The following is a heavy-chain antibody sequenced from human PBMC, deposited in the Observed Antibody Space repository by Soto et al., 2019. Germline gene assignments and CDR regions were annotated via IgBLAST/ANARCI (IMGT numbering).Heavy chain of an antibody. D-gene: IGHD6-19*01. CDR1: GGTFSSYA. Sequence: ASVKVSCKASGGTFSSYAISWVRQAPGQGLEWMGGIIPNFGTANYAQKFQGRVTITADESTSTAYMELSSLRSEDTAVYYCARFGPDSSGHQMGYWGQGTLVTVSS. V-gene: IGHV1-69*13. CDR3: ARFGPDSSGHQMGY. CDR2: IIPNFGTA. J-gene: IGHJ4*02.